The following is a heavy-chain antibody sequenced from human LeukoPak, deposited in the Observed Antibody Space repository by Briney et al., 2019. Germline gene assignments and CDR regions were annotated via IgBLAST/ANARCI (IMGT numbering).Heavy chain of an antibody. CDR2: IYYSGST. V-gene: IGHV4-61*01. CDR3: ARYGPVLKWLNALDI. J-gene: IGHJ3*02. Sequence: SETLSLTCTVSGGSVSSGSYYWSWIRQPPGKGLEWIGYIYYSGSTNYNPSLKSRVTISVDTSKNQFSLNLSSVTAADTAVYYCARYGPVLKWLNALDIWGQGAMVTVSS. D-gene: IGHD3-3*01. CDR1: GGSVSSGSYY.